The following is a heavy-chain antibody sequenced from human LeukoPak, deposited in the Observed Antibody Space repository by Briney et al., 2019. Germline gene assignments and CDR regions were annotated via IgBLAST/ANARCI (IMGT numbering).Heavy chain of an antibody. V-gene: IGHV4-39*01. D-gene: IGHD1-26*01. J-gene: IGHJ4*02. CDR3: ARRSPEAVAGAFDY. CDR1: GGSISSSSYY. Sequence: SETLSLTCTVSGGSISSSSYYWGWIRQPPGKGLEWIGSIYYSGSTYYNPSLKSRVTMSVDTSKNQFSLKLSSVTAADTAVYYCARRSPEAVAGAFDYWGQGTLVTVSS. CDR2: IYYSGST.